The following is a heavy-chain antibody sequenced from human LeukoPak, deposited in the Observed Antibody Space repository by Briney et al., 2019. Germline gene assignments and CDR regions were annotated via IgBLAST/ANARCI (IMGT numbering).Heavy chain of an antibody. CDR3: AKTGDLYYYYGMDV. Sequence: SVKVSCKASGGTFSSYAISWVRQAPGQGLEWMGRIIPISGIANYAQKFQGRVTISADKSTSTAYMELSSLRSEDTAVYYCAKTGDLYYYYGMDVWGQGTTVTVSS. V-gene: IGHV1-69*04. CDR1: GGTFSSYA. D-gene: IGHD7-27*01. CDR2: IIPISGIA. J-gene: IGHJ6*02.